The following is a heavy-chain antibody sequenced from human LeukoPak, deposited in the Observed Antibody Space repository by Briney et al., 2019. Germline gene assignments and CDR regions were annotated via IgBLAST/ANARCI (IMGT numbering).Heavy chain of an antibody. CDR3: ARRRNWNDRADY. D-gene: IGHD1-1*01. J-gene: IGHJ4*02. CDR2: IYSSSDYI. V-gene: IGHV3-11*01. Sequence: GGSLRLSCAGSGFIFSDFYMSWIRQAPGKGLEWVSLIYSSSDYIYYADSVKGRFTIPRDNAKNSLYLQMNSLRAEDTAVYYCARRRNWNDRADYWGQGTLVTVSS. CDR1: GFIFSDFY.